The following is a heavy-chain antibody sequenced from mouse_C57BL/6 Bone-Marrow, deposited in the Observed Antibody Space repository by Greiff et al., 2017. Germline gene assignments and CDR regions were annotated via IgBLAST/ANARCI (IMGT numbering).Heavy chain of an antibody. D-gene: IGHD1-1*01. CDR1: GFNIKDDY. J-gene: IGHJ2*01. V-gene: IGHV14-4*01. CDR2: IDPENGDT. Sequence: VQLQQSGAELVRPGASVKLSCTASGFNIKDDYMHWVKQRPEQGLEWIGWIDPENGDTEYASKFQGKATITADTSSNTAYLQLGSLTSEDTAVYYCTTPFYYYGSRRFDYWGQGTTLTVSS. CDR3: TTPFYYYGSRRFDY.